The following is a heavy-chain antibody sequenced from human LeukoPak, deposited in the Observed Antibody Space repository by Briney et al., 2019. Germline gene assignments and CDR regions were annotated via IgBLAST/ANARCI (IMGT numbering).Heavy chain of an antibody. D-gene: IGHD2-2*01. Sequence: PGESLRLSCVVSGVHLNNVYMNWVRHSPQKGLEWLSMMISGGSVDYADSVKSRFSISKDTSRNTIYLQMNSLRVEDTAIYYCAKVPEAGTGYGMDVWGQGPRSLS. CDR3: AKVPEAGTGYGMDV. V-gene: IGHV3-53*01. CDR1: GVHLNNVY. J-gene: IGHJ6*02. CDR2: MISGGSV.